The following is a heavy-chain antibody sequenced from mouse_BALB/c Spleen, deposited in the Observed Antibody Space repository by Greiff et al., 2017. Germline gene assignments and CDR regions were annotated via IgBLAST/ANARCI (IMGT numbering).Heavy chain of an antibody. Sequence: VQLQQSGPGLVQPSQSLSITCTVSGFSLTSYGVHWVRQSPGKGLEWLGVIWSGGSTDYNAAFISRLSISKDNSKSQVFFKMHRLQANDTAIYYCARSPFITTATAWFAYWGKGTLVTVSA. D-gene: IGHD1-2*01. CDR3: ARSPFITTATAWFAY. J-gene: IGHJ3*01. V-gene: IGHV2-2*02. CDR2: IWSGGST. CDR1: GFSLTSYG.